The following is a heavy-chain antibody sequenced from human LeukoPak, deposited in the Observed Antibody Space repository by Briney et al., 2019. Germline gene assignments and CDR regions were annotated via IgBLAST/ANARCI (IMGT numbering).Heavy chain of an antibody. D-gene: IGHD3-10*01. J-gene: IGHJ6*02. CDR2: ISYDGSNK. CDR1: GFTFSSYA. V-gene: IGHV3-30-3*01. CDR3: ARAWVVRGTYYYGMDV. Sequence: PGGSLRLSCAASGFTFSSYAMHWVRQAPGKGLEWVAVISYDGSNKYYADSVKGRFTISRDNSKNTLYLQMNSLRAEDTAVYYCARAWVVRGTYYYGMDVWGQGTTVTVSS.